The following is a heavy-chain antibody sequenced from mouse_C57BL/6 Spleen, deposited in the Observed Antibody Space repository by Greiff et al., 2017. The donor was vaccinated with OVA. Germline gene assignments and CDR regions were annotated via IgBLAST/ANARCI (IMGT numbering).Heavy chain of an antibody. CDR1: GYAFSSYW. J-gene: IGHJ3*01. CDR3: ARNYERAWFAY. V-gene: IGHV1-80*01. Sequence: QVQLKESGAELVKPGASVKISCKASGYAFSSYWMNWVKQRPGKGLEWIGQIYPGDGDTNYNGKFKGKATLTADKSSSTAYMQLSSLTSEDSAVYFCARNYERAWFAYWGQGTLVTVSA. D-gene: IGHD2-1*01. CDR2: IYPGDGDT.